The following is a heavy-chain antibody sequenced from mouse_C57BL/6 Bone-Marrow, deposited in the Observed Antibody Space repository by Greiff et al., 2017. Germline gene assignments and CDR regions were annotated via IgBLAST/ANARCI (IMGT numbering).Heavy chain of an antibody. CDR3: AIYYGSSFDY. CDR2: INPYNGGT. V-gene: IGHV1-19*01. CDR1: GYTFTDYY. J-gene: IGHJ2*01. Sequence: VQLQQSGPVLVKPGASVKMSCKASGYTFTDYYMNWVKQSHGKSLEWIGVINPYNGGTSYNQKFKGKATLTVDKSSSTAYMELNSLTSEDSAVYYCAIYYGSSFDYWGHGTTLTVSS. D-gene: IGHD1-1*01.